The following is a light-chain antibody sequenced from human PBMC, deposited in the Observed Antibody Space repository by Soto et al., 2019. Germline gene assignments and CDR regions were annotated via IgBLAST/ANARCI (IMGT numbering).Light chain of an antibody. Sequence: QSVLTQPPSVSGAPGQRVTISCTGSSSNIGAGYDVHWYQQLPGTAPKLLIYGNSNRPSGVPDRFSGSKSGTSASLAITGLQAEDEADYYGQSYDSSISGSVFGTGTKVTV. CDR2: GNS. J-gene: IGLJ1*01. CDR3: QSYDSSISGSV. CDR1: SSNIGAGYD. V-gene: IGLV1-40*01.